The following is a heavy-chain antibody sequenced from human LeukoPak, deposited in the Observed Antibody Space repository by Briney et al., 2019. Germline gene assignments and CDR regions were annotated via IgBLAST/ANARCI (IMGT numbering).Heavy chain of an antibody. J-gene: IGHJ3*02. CDR3: ARDKGYYDSSGYNPTGDAFDI. Sequence: SQTLSLTCTVSGGSISSGDYYWSWIRQPPGKDLEGTGYLYYSASTYYNPSLKSRVTISVDTSKSQFSLKLSTVTAADTAVYYCARDKGYYDSSGYNPTGDAFDIWGQGTMVTVSS. D-gene: IGHD3-22*01. CDR2: LYYSAST. V-gene: IGHV4-30-4*08. CDR1: GGSISSGDYY.